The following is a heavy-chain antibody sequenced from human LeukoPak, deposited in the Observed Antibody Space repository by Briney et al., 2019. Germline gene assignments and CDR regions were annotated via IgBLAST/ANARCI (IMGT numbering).Heavy chain of an antibody. CDR1: GYTFTRYT. CDR3: ARKLGEVGATNNYFDY. V-gene: IGHV7-4-1*02. J-gene: IGHJ4*02. Sequence: ASVKVSCKASGYTFTRYTMNWVRQAPGHGLEWMGWINTNTGNPTYAQAFTGRFVFSLDTSVSTAYLQISSLNAEDTAVYYCARKLGEVGATNNYFDYWGQGTLVTVSS. CDR2: INTNTGNP. D-gene: IGHD1-26*01.